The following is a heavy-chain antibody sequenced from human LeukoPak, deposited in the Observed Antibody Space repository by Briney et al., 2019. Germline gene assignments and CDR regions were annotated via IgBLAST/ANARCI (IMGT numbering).Heavy chain of an antibody. Sequence: ASVKASCKASGYTFTYYYIHWVRQAPGQGLEWMGIINPSDGSTNYAQKFQGRVTMTRDTSTSTLYMELSSLRSDDTSVYYCARHGDGAENFQHWGQGTLVTVS. CDR3: ARHGDGAENFQH. V-gene: IGHV1-46*01. D-gene: IGHD4-17*01. CDR2: INPSDGST. J-gene: IGHJ1*01. CDR1: GYTFTYYY.